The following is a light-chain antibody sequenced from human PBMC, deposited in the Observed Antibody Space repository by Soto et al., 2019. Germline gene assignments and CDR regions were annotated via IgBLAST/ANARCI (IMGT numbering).Light chain of an antibody. CDR1: QSISSY. V-gene: IGKV1-39*01. CDR2: AAS. Sequence: DIQMTQSPSSLSTSVGDRVTITCRASQSISSYLNWYQQKPGKAPKLLVSAASILESGVPSRFSGSGSGTDFTLTISAXQPEDFATYYCQQSYSHPRTFGQGTKVDIK. J-gene: IGKJ1*01. CDR3: QQSYSHPRT.